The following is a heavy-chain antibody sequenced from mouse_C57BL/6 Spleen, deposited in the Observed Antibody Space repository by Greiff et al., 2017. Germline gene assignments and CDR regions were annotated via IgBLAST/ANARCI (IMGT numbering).Heavy chain of an antibody. J-gene: IGHJ4*01. CDR2: IYPGSGST. D-gene: IGHD2-5*01. V-gene: IGHV1-55*01. CDR3: ARRYSNYKYAMDY. Sequence: VQLQQPGAELVKPGASVKMSCKASGYTFTSYWITWVKQRPGQGLEWIGDIYPGSGSTNYNEKFKSKATLTVDTSSSTAYMQLSSLTSEDSAVYYCARRYSNYKYAMDYWGQGTSVTVSS. CDR1: GYTFTSYW.